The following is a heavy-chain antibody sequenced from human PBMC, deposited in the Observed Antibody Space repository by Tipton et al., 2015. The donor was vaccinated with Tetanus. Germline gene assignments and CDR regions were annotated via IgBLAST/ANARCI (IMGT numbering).Heavy chain of an antibody. CDR2: IRTRPNNYAT. D-gene: IGHD5-12*01. J-gene: IGHJ2*01. V-gene: IGHV3-73*01. CDR1: GFTFSGSP. CDR3: ARPLAVDGGYETYFDL. Sequence: SLRLSCVTSGFTFSGSPIHWVRQASGKGLEWVGRIRTRPNNYATVYGESVRGRFIMSRDDSNNTAYLQMNSLKTEDTAVYFCARPLAVDGGYETYFDLWGRGTLVTVSS.